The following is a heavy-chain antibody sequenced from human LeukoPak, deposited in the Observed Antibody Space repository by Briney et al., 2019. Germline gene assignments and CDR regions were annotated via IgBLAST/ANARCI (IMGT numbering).Heavy chain of an antibody. CDR2: INSRGSTI. D-gene: IGHD1-1*01. Sequence: GGSLRLSCAASGSTFSYYSMNWVRQAPGKGLEWVSYINSRGSTIYYADSVKGRLTISRDNAKNSLYLQINSLSAEDTAVYYCARCGNDVRSGLRYYYYGMDVWGQGTTVTVSS. CDR1: GSTFSYYS. J-gene: IGHJ6*02. CDR3: ARCGNDVRSGLRYYYYGMDV. V-gene: IGHV3-48*04.